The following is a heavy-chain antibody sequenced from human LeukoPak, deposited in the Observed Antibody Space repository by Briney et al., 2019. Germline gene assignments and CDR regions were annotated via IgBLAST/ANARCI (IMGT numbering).Heavy chain of an antibody. CDR2: INHSGST. CDR1: GGSFSGYY. CDR3: ARVIRSTLYYYYMYV. Sequence: SETLSLTCAVYGGSFSGYYWSWIRQPPGKGLEWIGEINHSGSTNYNPSLKSRVTISVDTSKNQFSLKLSSVTAADTAVCYCARVIRSTLYYYYMYVWGKGTTATVSS. V-gene: IGHV4-34*01. J-gene: IGHJ6*03. D-gene: IGHD3-10*01.